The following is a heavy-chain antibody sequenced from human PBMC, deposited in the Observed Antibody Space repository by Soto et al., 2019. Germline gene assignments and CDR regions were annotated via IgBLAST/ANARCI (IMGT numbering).Heavy chain of an antibody. Sequence: QVQLQESGPGLVKPSQTLSLACTVSGGSISSGDYYWSWIRQPPGKGLEWIGYIYYSGSTYYNPSLKSRVTISVDTSKNQFSLKLSSVTAADTAVYYCARRLWSQLYYYYGMDVWGQGTTVTVSS. J-gene: IGHJ6*02. D-gene: IGHD3-10*01. V-gene: IGHV4-30-4*01. CDR2: IYYSGST. CDR1: GGSISSGDYY. CDR3: ARRLWSQLYYYYGMDV.